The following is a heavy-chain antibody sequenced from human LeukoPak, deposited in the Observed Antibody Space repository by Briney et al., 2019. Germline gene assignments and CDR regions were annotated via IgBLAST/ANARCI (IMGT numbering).Heavy chain of an antibody. J-gene: IGHJ6*02. CDR2: MNPNSGNT. D-gene: IGHD3-3*01. V-gene: IGHV1-8*01. CDR3: ARGPYYDFWSGGYYYGMDV. CDR1: GYTFTSYD. Sequence: ASVKVPCKASGYTFTSYDINWVRQATGQGLEWMGWMNPNSGNTGYAQKFQGRVTMTRNTSISTAYMELSSLRSEDTAVYYCARGPYYDFWSGGYYYGMDVWGQGTTVTVSS.